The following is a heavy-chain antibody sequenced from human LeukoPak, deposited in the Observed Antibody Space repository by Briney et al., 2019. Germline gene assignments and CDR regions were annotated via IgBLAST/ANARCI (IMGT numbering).Heavy chain of an antibody. J-gene: IGHJ4*02. CDR3: AKGNEAYCGGDCYWV. CDR2: IYTSGST. Sequence: SETLSLTCTVSGGSISSYYWSWIRQPAGKGLEWIGRIYTSGSTNYNPSLKSRVTMSVDTSKNQFSLKLSSVTAADTAVYYCAKGNEAYCGGDCYWVWGQGTLVTVSS. CDR1: GGSISSYY. V-gene: IGHV4-4*07. D-gene: IGHD2-21*02.